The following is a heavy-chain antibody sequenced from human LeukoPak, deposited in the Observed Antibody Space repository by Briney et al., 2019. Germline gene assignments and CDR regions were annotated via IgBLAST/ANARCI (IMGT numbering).Heavy chain of an antibody. V-gene: IGHV1-69*04. Sequence: SVKVSCKASGGTISSYAISWVRQAPGQGLEWMGRIIPIFGIANYAQKFQGRVTITADKSTSTAYMELSSLRSEDTAVYYCAREVSGTAMGFYYYGMDVWGQGTTVTVSS. D-gene: IGHD5-18*01. J-gene: IGHJ6*02. CDR3: AREVSGTAMGFYYYGMDV. CDR1: GGTISSYA. CDR2: IIPIFGIA.